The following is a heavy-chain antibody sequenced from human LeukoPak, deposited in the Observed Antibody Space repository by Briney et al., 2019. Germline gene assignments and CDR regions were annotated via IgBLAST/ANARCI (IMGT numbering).Heavy chain of an antibody. CDR2: ISWNSGSI. J-gene: IGHJ6*02. V-gene: IGHV3-9*01. Sequence: GGSLRLSCAASGFTFDDYAMHWVRQAPGKGLEWVSSISWNSGSIGYADSVKGRFTISRDNAKNSLYLQMNSLRAEDTALYYCAKDSRGWLTYGMGVWGQGTTVTVSS. CDR3: AKDSRGWLTYGMGV. CDR1: GFTFDDYA. D-gene: IGHD4/OR15-4a*01.